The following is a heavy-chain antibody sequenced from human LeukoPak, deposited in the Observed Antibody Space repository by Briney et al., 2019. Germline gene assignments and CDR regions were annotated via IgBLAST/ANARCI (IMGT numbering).Heavy chain of an antibody. V-gene: IGHV3-21*01. J-gene: IGHJ4*02. CDR1: GFTFSSYS. CDR3: ARRKSGYDYFKY. CDR2: ISSSSSYI. D-gene: IGHD5-12*01. Sequence: GGSLRLSCAASGFTFSSYSMNWVRQAPGKGLEWVSSISSSSSYIYYADSVKGRFTISRDNAKNSLYLQMNSLRAEDTAVYYCARRKSGYDYFKYWGQGTLVTVSS.